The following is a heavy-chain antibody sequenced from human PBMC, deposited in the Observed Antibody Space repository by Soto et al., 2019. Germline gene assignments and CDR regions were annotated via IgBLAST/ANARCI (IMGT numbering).Heavy chain of an antibody. CDR3: ARGGGYRSPFGY. CDR2: IYYSGST. J-gene: IGHJ4*02. V-gene: IGHV4-31*03. CDR1: GGSISSGGYY. D-gene: IGHD5-18*01. Sequence: TLSLTCTVSGGSISSGGYYWSWIRQRPGKGLEWIGYIYYSGSTYYNPSLKSRVAISIDISKNHLSLELRSVTAADTAVYYCARGGGYRSPFGYWGQGALVT.